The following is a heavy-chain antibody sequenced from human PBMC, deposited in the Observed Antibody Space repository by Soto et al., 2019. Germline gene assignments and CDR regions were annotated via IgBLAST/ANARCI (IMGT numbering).Heavy chain of an antibody. CDR1: GFTFSSYW. CDR3: AKDREVTNPSFDY. CDR2: ISGSGGST. Sequence: GGSLRLSCAASGFTFSSYWMSWVRQAPGKGLEWVSNISGSGGSTYYADSVKGRFTISRDNSKNTLYLQMNSLRAEDTAVYYCAKDREVTNPSFDYWGQGTLVTVSS. V-gene: IGHV3-23*01. J-gene: IGHJ4*02. D-gene: IGHD4-17*01.